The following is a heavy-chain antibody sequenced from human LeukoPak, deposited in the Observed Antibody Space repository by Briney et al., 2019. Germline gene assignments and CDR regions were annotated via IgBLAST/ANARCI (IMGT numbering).Heavy chain of an antibody. CDR2: ISSGSSFQ. Sequence: TGGSLRLSCAASGFDFSIYAIDWVRQAPGRGLEWVSSISSGSSFQNYADSVKGRFTISRDNAKNSVYLQMNRLRAEDTAVYFCAREGDPPGFYYYHDLDVWGKGTTVTVSS. CDR1: GFDFSIYA. D-gene: IGHD3-16*01. J-gene: IGHJ6*03. V-gene: IGHV3-21*01. CDR3: AREGDPPGFYYYHDLDV.